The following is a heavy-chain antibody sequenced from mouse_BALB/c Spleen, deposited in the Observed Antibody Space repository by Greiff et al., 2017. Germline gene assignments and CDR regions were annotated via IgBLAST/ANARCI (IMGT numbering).Heavy chain of an antibody. CDR1: GFTFSSFG. J-gene: IGHJ4*01. Sequence: DVMLVESGGGLVQPGGSRKLSCAASGFTFSSFGMHWVRQAPEKGLEWVAYISSGSSTIYYADTVKGRFTISRDNPKNTLFLQMTSLRSEDTAMCYCARGGLRGNYAMDYWGQGTSVTVSS. CDR2: ISSGSSTI. CDR3: ARGGLRGNYAMDY. V-gene: IGHV5-17*02. D-gene: IGHD3-1*01.